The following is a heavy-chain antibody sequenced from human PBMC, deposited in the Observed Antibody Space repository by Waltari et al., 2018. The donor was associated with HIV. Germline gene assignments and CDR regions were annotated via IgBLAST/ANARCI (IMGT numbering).Heavy chain of an antibody. D-gene: IGHD2-21*01. Sequence: QVQLVQSGAEVKKPGASVKVSCKASGYTFTSYGISWVRQADGHGLEWMGWISAYNGNTNYAQKLQGRVTMTTDTSTSTAYMELRSLRSDDTAVYYCARGNRWGGIVVVNDAFDIWGQGTMVTVSS. CDR2: ISAYNGNT. J-gene: IGHJ3*02. CDR3: ARGNRWGGIVVVNDAFDI. V-gene: IGHV1-18*01. CDR1: GYTFTSYG.